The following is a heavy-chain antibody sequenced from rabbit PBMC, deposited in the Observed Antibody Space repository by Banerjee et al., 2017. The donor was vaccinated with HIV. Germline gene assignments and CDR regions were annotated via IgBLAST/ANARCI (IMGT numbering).Heavy chain of an antibody. Sequence: QEQLVESGGGLVQPGGSLKLSCKASGFDFSSYGVSWVRQAPGKGLEWIGYIDPVFGITYYANWVNGRFSISSHNAQNTLFLQLSSLTAADTATYFCVREVAAKFGLWGPGTLVTVS. CDR3: VREVAAKFGL. J-gene: IGHJ4*01. D-gene: IGHD4-1*01. CDR2: IDPVFGIT. CDR1: GFDFSSYG. V-gene: IGHV1S47*01.